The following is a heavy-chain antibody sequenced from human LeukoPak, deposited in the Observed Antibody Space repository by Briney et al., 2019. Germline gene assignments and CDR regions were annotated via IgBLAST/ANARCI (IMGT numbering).Heavy chain of an antibody. D-gene: IGHD4-17*01. V-gene: IGHV3-30*18. Sequence: PGGSLRLSCAASGFTFSSYGMHWVRQAPGKGLEWVAVISYDGNNKYYADSVKGRFTISRDNSKNTLYLQMNSLRAEDTAVYYCAKDQDYGDYSFDYWGQGTLVTVSS. CDR2: ISYDGNNK. CDR3: AKDQDYGDYSFDY. J-gene: IGHJ4*02. CDR1: GFTFSSYG.